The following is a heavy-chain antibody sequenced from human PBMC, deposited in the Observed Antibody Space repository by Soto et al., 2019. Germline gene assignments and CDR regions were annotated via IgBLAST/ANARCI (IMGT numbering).Heavy chain of an antibody. CDR2: TYFTGNT. D-gene: IGHD6-25*01. CDR1: GGSITSSSHF. Sequence: SETLSLTCTVSGGSITSSSHFWGWVRQPPGKGLEWIGTTYFTGNTYYTPSLKSRLTMSIDTSKNEFSLRLNSVTAADTAVYYCAGQTFTIAAASYGRSNWFDPWGPGTLVTVS. V-gene: IGHV4-39*01. CDR3: AGQTFTIAAASYGRSNWFDP. J-gene: IGHJ5*02.